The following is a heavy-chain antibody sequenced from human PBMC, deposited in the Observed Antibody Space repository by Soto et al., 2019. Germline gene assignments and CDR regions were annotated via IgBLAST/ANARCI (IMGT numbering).Heavy chain of an antibody. CDR3: ARQLYDFWNAYFPDAFDF. CDR2: IFYSGSM. CDR1: GGSLRSNNHY. J-gene: IGHJ3*01. V-gene: IGHV4-39*01. Sequence: SETLSLTCTVSGGSLRSNNHYWTWIRQPPGKGLEWVGTIFYSGSMYYNPSLESRVTISVDTSKNQFALRMTSLTAADTAVYYCARQLYDFWNAYFPDAFDFWGRGTMVTVSS. D-gene: IGHD3-3*01.